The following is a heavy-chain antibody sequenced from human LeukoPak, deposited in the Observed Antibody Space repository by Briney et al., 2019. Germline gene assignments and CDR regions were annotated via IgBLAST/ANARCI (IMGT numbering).Heavy chain of an antibody. CDR3: AGDFTYYDILTGAPDFDY. D-gene: IGHD3-9*01. Sequence: SETLSLTCTVSGGSISSSSYYWGWIRQPPGKGLEWIGSIYYSGSTYYNPSLKSRVTISVDTSKNQFSLKLSSVTAADTAVYYCAGDFTYYDILTGAPDFDYWGQGTLVTVSS. CDR2: IYYSGST. J-gene: IGHJ4*02. V-gene: IGHV4-39*07. CDR1: GGSISSSSYY.